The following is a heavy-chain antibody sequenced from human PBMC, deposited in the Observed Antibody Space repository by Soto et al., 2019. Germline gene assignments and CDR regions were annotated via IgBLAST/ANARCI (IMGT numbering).Heavy chain of an antibody. J-gene: IGHJ4*02. CDR2: ISTHNGNT. V-gene: IGHV1-18*01. Sequence: ASVKVSCKASGYTFTSYGISWVRQAPGQGLEWMGWISTHNGNTNYAQKLQGRVTMTTDTSTSTAYMELRSLRSDDTAVYYCARGPQSYYDSSGYYKYFDYWGQGTLVTVSS. CDR3: ARGPQSYYDSSGYYKYFDY. CDR1: GYTFTSYG. D-gene: IGHD3-22*01.